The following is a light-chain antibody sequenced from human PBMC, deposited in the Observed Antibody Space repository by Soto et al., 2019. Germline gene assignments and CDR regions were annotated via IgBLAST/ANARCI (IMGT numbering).Light chain of an antibody. Sequence: EIAMPQSPATLSVTPGERATLSCRASQSVSSNLAWYQQKPGQAPRLLIYGASTRATGIPARFSGSGSGTEFTLTISSLQSEDCAVYYCQQYNNCPYIVGQGTKLEIK. J-gene: IGKJ2*01. V-gene: IGKV3-15*01. CDR2: GAS. CDR1: QSVSSN. CDR3: QQYNNCPYI.